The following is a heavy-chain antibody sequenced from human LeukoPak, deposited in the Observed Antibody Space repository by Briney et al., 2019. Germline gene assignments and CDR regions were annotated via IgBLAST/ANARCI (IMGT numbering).Heavy chain of an antibody. J-gene: IGHJ2*01. CDR1: GGSISSSSYY. Sequence: SETLSLTCTVSGGSISSSSYYWGWIRQPPGKGLEWIGSIYYSGSTYYNPSLKSRVTISVDTSKNQFSLKLSSVTAADTAVYYCARASGAQYSSGWTADWYFDLWGRGTLVTVSS. CDR3: ARASGAQYSSGWTADWYFDL. V-gene: IGHV4-39*07. D-gene: IGHD6-19*01. CDR2: IYYSGST.